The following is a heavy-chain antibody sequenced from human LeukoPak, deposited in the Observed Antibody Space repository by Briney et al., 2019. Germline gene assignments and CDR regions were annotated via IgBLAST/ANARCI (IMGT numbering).Heavy chain of an antibody. CDR2: IYYSGST. Sequence: PSETLSLTCTVSGVSSSSSYWSWIRQPPGNGLEWIGYIYYSGSTNYNPSLKSRVTISVDTSKNQFSLKLSSVTTADTAVYYCARDLGDGYSDYWGQGTLVTVSS. CDR3: ARDLGDGYSDY. D-gene: IGHD5-12*01. J-gene: IGHJ4*02. V-gene: IGHV4-59*01. CDR1: GVSSSSSY.